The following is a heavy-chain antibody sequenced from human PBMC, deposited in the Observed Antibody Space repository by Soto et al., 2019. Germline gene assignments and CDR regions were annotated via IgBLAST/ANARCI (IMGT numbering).Heavy chain of an antibody. CDR2: IDPSDSYT. D-gene: IGHD2-2*01. CDR1: GYSFTSYW. J-gene: IGHJ6*01. Sequence: GESLKISCKGSGYSFTSYWISWVRQMPGKGLEWMGRIDPSDSYTNYSPSFQGHVTISADKSISTAYLQWSSLKASDTAMYYCARQKQIVVVLAALTTYYYYGMAVWGQGTTVTVSS. V-gene: IGHV5-10-1*01. CDR3: ARQKQIVVVLAALTTYYYYGMAV.